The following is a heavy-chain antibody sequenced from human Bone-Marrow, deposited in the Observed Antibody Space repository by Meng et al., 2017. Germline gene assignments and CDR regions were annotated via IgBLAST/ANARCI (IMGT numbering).Heavy chain of an antibody. J-gene: IGHJ4*02. CDR2: IGYSGTI. CDR3: ARRVHDGSGHHYFDY. Sequence: QLQLQESGPGLVKPSENLSLTCTVSGGSTTSTSYYWDWIRQSPAKGLEWIGTIGYSGTIVYNPSLSSRVTMTLDTSKNQFSLKLSSVTAPDTAVYYCARRVHDGSGHHYFDYWGQGTLVTVSS. V-gene: IGHV4-39*01. D-gene: IGHD3-22*01. CDR1: GGSTTSTSYY.